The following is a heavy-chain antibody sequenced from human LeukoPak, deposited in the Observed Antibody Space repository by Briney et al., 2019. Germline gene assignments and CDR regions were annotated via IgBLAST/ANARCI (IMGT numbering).Heavy chain of an antibody. D-gene: IGHD6-19*01. Sequence: SETLSLTCAVYGGSFSGYYWSWIRQPPGKGLEWIGEINHSGSTNYNPSLKSRVTISVDTSKNQFSLKLSSVTAADTAVYYCARGRRWPPSIAVAGTRWFDPWGQGTLVTVSS. CDR2: INHSGST. J-gene: IGHJ5*02. V-gene: IGHV4-34*01. CDR1: GGSFSGYY. CDR3: ARGRRWPPSIAVAGTRWFDP.